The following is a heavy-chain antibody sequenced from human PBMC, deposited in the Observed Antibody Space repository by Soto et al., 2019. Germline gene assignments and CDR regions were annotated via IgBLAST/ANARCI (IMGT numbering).Heavy chain of an antibody. Sequence: LRLSLAVPNLTFSSYSTNWVRQAQGKGLEWVSSISSGNSYIYYGDAVRGGFTVSRDNAKSSLSLQMNSLRAEDTAVYYCATQMDSNILPGYRPFDYWGPGTLVTVSS. V-gene: IGHV3-21*01. CDR1: NLTFSSYS. CDR2: ISSGNSYI. CDR3: ATQMDSNILPGYRPFDY. D-gene: IGHD3-9*01. J-gene: IGHJ4*02.